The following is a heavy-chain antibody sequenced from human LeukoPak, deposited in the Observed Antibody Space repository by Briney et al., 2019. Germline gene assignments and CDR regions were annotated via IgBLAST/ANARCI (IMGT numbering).Heavy chain of an antibody. Sequence: PVASVKVSCKASGGTFSSYAISWVRQAPGQGLEWMGGIIPIFGTANYAQKFQGRVTITADKSTSTAYMELGSLRSEDTAVYYCARKRGYSGYDLPDAFDIWGQGTMVTVSS. CDR1: GGTFSSYA. CDR3: ARKRGYSGYDLPDAFDI. D-gene: IGHD5-12*01. CDR2: IIPIFGTA. V-gene: IGHV1-69*06. J-gene: IGHJ3*02.